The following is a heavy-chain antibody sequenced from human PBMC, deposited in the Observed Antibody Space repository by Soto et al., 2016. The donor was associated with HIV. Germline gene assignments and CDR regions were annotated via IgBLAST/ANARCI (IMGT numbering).Heavy chain of an antibody. CDR3: AREDIVIVPAARRDYGMDV. CDR2: ISRSSNYI. V-gene: IGHV3-21*01. D-gene: IGHD2-2*01. J-gene: IGHJ6*02. Sequence: EVQLVESGGGLVKPGGSLRLSCAASGFTFSSYSMNWVRQAPGKGLEWVSSISRSSNYIYYADSVKGRFTISRDNAKNSLYLQMSSLRAEDTAVYYCAREDIVIVPAARRDYGMDVWAKGPRSPSP. CDR1: GFTFSSYS.